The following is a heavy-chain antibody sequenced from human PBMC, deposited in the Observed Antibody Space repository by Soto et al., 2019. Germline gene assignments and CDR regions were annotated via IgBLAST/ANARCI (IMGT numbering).Heavy chain of an antibody. CDR1: GVVFEVYW. CDR2: ISDDGARS. D-gene: IGHD2-21*01. Sequence: LSCVASGVVFEVYWMHWGRQVPGKGLEWVSRISDDGARSDYADSVRGRFTISRDNAKNALYLQMNALRGEDTAVYFCSLWPRPSKGETRPVWS. J-gene: IGHJ6*02. V-gene: IGHV3-74*01. CDR3: SLWPRPSKGETRPV.